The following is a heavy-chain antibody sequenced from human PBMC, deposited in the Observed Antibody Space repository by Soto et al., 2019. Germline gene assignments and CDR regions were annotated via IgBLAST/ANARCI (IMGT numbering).Heavy chain of an antibody. Sequence: SETLSLTCTVSGGSISSYYWSWIRQPPGKGLEWIGEINHSGSTNYNPSLKSRVTISVDTSKNQFSLKLSSVTAADTAVYYCARGRRSSSWDRAGNWFDPWGQGTLVTVSS. CDR1: GGSISSYY. CDR2: INHSGST. J-gene: IGHJ5*02. V-gene: IGHV4-34*01. D-gene: IGHD6-13*01. CDR3: ARGRRSSSWDRAGNWFDP.